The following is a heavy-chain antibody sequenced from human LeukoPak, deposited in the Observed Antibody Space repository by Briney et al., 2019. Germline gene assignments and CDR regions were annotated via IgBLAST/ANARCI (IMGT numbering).Heavy chain of an antibody. CDR1: GGSISSYY. CDR3: ARADSSGWIFDY. D-gene: IGHD6-19*01. J-gene: IGHJ4*02. V-gene: IGHV4-59*01. Sequence: PSETLSLTCTVSGGSISSYYWSWIQQPPGKGLEWIGYIYYSGSTNYNPSLKSRVTISVDTSKNQFSLKLSSVIAADTAVYYCARADSSGWIFDYWGQGTLVTVSS. CDR2: IYYSGST.